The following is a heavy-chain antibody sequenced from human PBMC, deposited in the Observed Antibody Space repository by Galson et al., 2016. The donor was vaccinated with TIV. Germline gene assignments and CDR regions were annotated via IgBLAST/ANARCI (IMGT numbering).Heavy chain of an antibody. CDR3: ANGGSETYDVMYYYMDV. V-gene: IGHV3-23*01. J-gene: IGHJ6*03. CDR2: ISGSGLST. D-gene: IGHD3-10*01. Sequence: SLRLSCAASGFTFSSYAMSWVRQAPGKGLEWVSTISGSGLSTYYADSVKGRFTISRDNSKNTLFLQMNSLRAEDTATYYCANGGSETYDVMYYYMDVWGKGTTVTVSS. CDR1: GFTFSSYA.